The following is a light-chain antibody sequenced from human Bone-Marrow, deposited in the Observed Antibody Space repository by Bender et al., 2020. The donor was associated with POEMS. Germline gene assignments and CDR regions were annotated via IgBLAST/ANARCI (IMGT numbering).Light chain of an antibody. V-gene: IGLV2-23*02. Sequence: QSALAQPASVSGSPGQSVTISCTGTSSDIGTYDYVSWFQHIPGTVPKLILYEISKSPGFSYRFSGSKSGDTASLTISGLQAEDEADYYCCSYAGSRAFRVFGGGTRLTVL. J-gene: IGLJ3*02. CDR1: SSDIGTYDY. CDR2: EIS. CDR3: CSYAGSRAFRV.